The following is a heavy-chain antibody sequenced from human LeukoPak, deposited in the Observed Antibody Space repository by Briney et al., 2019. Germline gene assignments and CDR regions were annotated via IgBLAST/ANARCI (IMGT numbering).Heavy chain of an antibody. V-gene: IGHV4-34*01. CDR2: INPSGST. J-gene: IGHJ4*02. CDR1: GGPFSDYY. Sequence: SETLSLTCAVYGGPFSDYYCRWIRQPPGKGLEWIGRINPSGSTNYSPSLKSRATISVDTSKSQFPLKLNSMTAADAAVYYCARGEGARDGYNYEGPFYFDYWGQGTLVTVSS. CDR3: ARGEGARDGYNYEGPFYFDY. D-gene: IGHD5-24*01.